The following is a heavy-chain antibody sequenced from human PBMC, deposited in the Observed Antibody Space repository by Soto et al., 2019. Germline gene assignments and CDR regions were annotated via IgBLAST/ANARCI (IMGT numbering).Heavy chain of an antibody. CDR2: MNPNSGNT. J-gene: IGHJ6*02. Sequence: QVQLVQSGAEVKKPGSSVKVSCKASGYTFTSYDINWVRQAPGQGLEWMGWMNPNSGNTGYAQKFQGRVTMTTNTSISTAYMELSSLRSEDTAVYYCAKWPAGYYYYGMDVWGQGTTVTVSS. V-gene: IGHV1-8*01. CDR3: AKWPAGYYYYGMDV. CDR1: GYTFTSYD. D-gene: IGHD1-1*01.